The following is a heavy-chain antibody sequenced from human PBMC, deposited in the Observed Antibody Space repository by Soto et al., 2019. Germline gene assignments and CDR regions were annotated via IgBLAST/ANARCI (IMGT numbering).Heavy chain of an antibody. CDR3: ARDKNAGSPIVGADY. CDR2: ISYDGSNK. V-gene: IGHV3-30-3*01. Sequence: GGSLRLSCAASGFTFSSYAMHGVRQAPGKGLEWVAVISYDGSNKYYADSVKGRFTISRDNSKNTLYLQMNSLRAEDTAVYYCARDKNAGSPIVGADYWGQGTLVTVSS. CDR1: GFTFSSYA. D-gene: IGHD1-26*01. J-gene: IGHJ4*02.